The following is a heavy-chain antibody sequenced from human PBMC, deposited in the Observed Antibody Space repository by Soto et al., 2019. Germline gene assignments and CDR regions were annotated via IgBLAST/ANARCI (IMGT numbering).Heavy chain of an antibody. Sequence: SVQGSCKTAASSLPSYAMHLVRPAPLQKLDWMGRINAGNGNTKYSQKFQGRVTITRDTSASTAYMELRSLRSEDTAVYYCATRQYDSSCYDHPDLFAIWGQGTLVPGS. V-gene: IGHV1-3*01. CDR1: ASSLPSYA. CDR2: INAGNGNT. D-gene: IGHD3-22*01. CDR3: ATRQYDSSCYDHPDLFAI. J-gene: IGHJ3*02.